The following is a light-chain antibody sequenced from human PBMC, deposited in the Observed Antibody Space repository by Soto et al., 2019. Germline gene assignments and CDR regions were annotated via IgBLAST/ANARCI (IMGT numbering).Light chain of an antibody. CDR3: QHDNSYSEA. CDR1: QTIRSW. J-gene: IGKJ1*01. Sequence: DIQMTQSPSTLSGSVGDRVTITCRASQTIRSWLAWYQQKPGKAPKLLTYKASTLKSGVPSRFSGSGSGTEFTLTISSLQPDDFATYYCQHDNSYSEAFGQGTKVDIK. V-gene: IGKV1-5*03. CDR2: KAS.